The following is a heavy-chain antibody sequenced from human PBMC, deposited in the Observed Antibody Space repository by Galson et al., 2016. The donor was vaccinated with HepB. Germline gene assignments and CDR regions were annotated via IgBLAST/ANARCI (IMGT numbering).Heavy chain of an antibody. CDR3: ARVRDTYNSGWHANDY. Sequence: LRLSCAASGFAFSSFSMQWVRQAPGKGLEWLSIISYDGNDEYYADSVRGGFATSRDNSKNTLYLQMSSLRPDDTAAYYCARVRDTYNSGWHANDYWGQGIMVTVSS. CDR2: ISYDGNDE. V-gene: IGHV3-30*09. J-gene: IGHJ4*02. D-gene: IGHD6-19*01. CDR1: GFAFSSFS.